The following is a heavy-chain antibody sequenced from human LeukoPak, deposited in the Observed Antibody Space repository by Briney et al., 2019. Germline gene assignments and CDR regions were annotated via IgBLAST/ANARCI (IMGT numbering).Heavy chain of an antibody. D-gene: IGHD4-23*01. CDR1: GFSLSTSGMC. CDR3: ARIQADNSAIDY. V-gene: IGHV2-70*01. CDR2: IDWDDDK. Sequence: SGPTLVNPTQTLTLTCTFSGFSLSTSGMCVSWIRQPPGKALEWLALIDWDDDKYYSTSLKTRLTISKDTSKNKVVLTMTNMDPVDTPTYYCARIQADNSAIDYWGQGTLATVPS. J-gene: IGHJ4*02.